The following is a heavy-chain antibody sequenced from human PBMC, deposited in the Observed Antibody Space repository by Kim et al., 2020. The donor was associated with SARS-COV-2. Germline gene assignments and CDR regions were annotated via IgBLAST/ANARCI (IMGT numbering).Heavy chain of an antibody. V-gene: IGHV3-7*01. CDR2: IKQDGSEK. D-gene: IGHD3-22*01. CDR3: ASGYYYDSSGYLYYYGMDV. CDR1: GFTFSRYW. J-gene: IGHJ6*02. Sequence: GGSLRLSCAASGFTFSRYWMSWVRQAPGKGLEWVANIKQDGSEKYYVDSVKGRFTISRDNAKNSLYLQMNSLRAEDTALYYCASGYYYDSSGYLYYYGMDVWGQGTTVTVSS.